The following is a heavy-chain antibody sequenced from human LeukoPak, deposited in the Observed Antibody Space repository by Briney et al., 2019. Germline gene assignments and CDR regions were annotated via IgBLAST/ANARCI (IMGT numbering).Heavy chain of an antibody. J-gene: IGHJ4*02. D-gene: IGHD5-12*01. V-gene: IGHV4-61*02. CDR3: ARGGDAAPFDF. Sequence: SETLSLTCTVSGGSITSGNYYWSWIRQPAGKGLEWIGRIYTSGSTNYNPSLKSRGTISGDTSKNQFSLKLNSVTAADTAVYYCARGGDAAPFDFWGRGTLVTVSS. CDR2: IYTSGST. CDR1: GGSITSGNYY.